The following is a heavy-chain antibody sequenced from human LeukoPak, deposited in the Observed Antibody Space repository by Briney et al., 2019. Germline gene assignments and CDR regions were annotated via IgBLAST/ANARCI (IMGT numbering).Heavy chain of an antibody. D-gene: IGHD1-1*01. V-gene: IGHV4-4*02. CDR3: VRVNINNWHSCDY. Sequence: SETLSLTCAVSGGSISSNNWWGWVRQPPGKGLEWIGEIYHSGSPNYNPSLKSRVTISVDKSRNHFSLNLSSVTAADTAVYYCVRVNINNWHSCDYWGQGTLVTVSS. CDR1: GGSISSNNW. J-gene: IGHJ4*02. CDR2: IYHSGSP.